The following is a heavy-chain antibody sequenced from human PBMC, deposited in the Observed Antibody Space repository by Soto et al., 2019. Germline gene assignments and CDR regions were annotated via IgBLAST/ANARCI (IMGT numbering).Heavy chain of an antibody. D-gene: IGHD6-6*01. J-gene: IGHJ5*02. CDR1: GGSVSSTNW. Sequence: QVQLQESGPGLVKPSGTLSLTCAVSGGSVSSTNWWSWVRQPPGKGLEWIGEIYHSGSTNYNPSLKSRITISVDKSKNQFSLKLSSVTAADTAVDYCARVWYSSSSFDPWGQGTLVTVSS. V-gene: IGHV4-4*02. CDR3: ARVWYSSSSFDP. CDR2: IYHSGST.